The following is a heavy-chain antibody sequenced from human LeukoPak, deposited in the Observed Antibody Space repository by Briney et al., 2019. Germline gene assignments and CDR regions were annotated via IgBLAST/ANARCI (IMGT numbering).Heavy chain of an antibody. CDR1: GGTFSSYA. J-gene: IGHJ5*02. Sequence: SVKVSCKASGGTFSSYAISWVRQAPGQGLEWMGRIIPIFGTANYAQKFQGRVTVTTDESTSTAYMELSSLRSEDTAVYYCARVPPNDFWSGLYWFDPWGQGTLVTVSS. CDR2: IIPIFGTA. V-gene: IGHV1-69*05. D-gene: IGHD3-3*01. CDR3: ARVPPNDFWSGLYWFDP.